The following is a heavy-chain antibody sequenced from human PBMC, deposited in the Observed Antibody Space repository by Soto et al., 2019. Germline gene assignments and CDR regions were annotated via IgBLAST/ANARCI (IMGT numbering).Heavy chain of an antibody. V-gene: IGHV3-66*01. Sequence: GGSLRLSCAASGFTVSSNYMSWVRQAPGKGLEWVSVIYSGGSTYYADSVKGRFTISRDNSKNTLYLQMNSLRAEDTAVYYCGSEASVDASWFDPWGQGTLVTVAS. D-gene: IGHD2-2*01. CDR2: IYSGGST. J-gene: IGHJ5*02. CDR3: GSEASVDASWFDP. CDR1: GFTVSSNY.